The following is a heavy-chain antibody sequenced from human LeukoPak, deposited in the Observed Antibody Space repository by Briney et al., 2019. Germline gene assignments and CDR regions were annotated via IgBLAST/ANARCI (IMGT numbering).Heavy chain of an antibody. CDR1: GGSFSGYY. CDR2: INHSGST. J-gene: IGHJ5*02. Sequence: SETLSLTCAVYGGSFSGYYWSWIRQPPGKGLEWIGEINHSGSTNYNPSLKSRVTISVDTSKNQFSLKLSSVTAADTAVYYCARVVGLTTVTTGARKLGWFDPWGQGTLVTVSS. V-gene: IGHV4-34*09. CDR3: ARVVGLTTVTTGARKLGWFDP. D-gene: IGHD4-17*01.